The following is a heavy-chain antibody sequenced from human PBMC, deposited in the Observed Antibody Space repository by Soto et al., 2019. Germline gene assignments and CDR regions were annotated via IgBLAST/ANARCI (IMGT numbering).Heavy chain of an antibody. CDR1: GLTFRGYA. Sequence: EVRLLESGGGLVQPGGSLRLSCAASGLTFRGYAMSWVRQAQGKGLEWVSTISGSGDDTYYAGSVKGRFIISRDNSKNTLFLQMNSLRAEDTAVYHCAKRFGSGYYSAFDVWGQGTMVTVSS. J-gene: IGHJ3*01. D-gene: IGHD3-22*01. CDR3: AKRFGSGYYSAFDV. V-gene: IGHV3-23*01. CDR2: ISGSGDDT.